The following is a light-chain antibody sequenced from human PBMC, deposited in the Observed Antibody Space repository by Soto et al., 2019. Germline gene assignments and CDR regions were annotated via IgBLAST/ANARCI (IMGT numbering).Light chain of an antibody. CDR1: QSVRTN. CDR3: QQYNNWPS. CDR2: GAS. V-gene: IGKV3-15*01. Sequence: EVMMTQFPDTVSVTPGETVTLSCGASQSVRTNLAWFQQIPGQAPRLLIYGASSRATGIPARFSGSGSETEFTLTIRSLQSEDFAVYFCQQYNNWPSFGQGTRLEIK. J-gene: IGKJ5*01.